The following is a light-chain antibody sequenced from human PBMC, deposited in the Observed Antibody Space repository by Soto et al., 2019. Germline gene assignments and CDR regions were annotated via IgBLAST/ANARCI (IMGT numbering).Light chain of an antibody. Sequence: EVVMTQSPATLSVSPGERATLSCRASQTVRDNLGWYQQNPGQPPRLLIYGATTRATGIPARFSGSGSGTEFTLTISSLQSEDFAVYYCQQYNNWPLTFGGGTKVEIK. V-gene: IGKV3D-15*01. CDR3: QQYNNWPLT. CDR2: GAT. J-gene: IGKJ4*01. CDR1: QTVRDN.